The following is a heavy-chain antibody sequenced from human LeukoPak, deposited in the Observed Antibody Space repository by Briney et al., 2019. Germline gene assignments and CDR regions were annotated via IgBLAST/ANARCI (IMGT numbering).Heavy chain of an antibody. D-gene: IGHD3-3*01. J-gene: IGHJ6*02. Sequence: ASVKVSCKASGYTFTSYGISWVRQAPGQGLEWMGWISAYNGDTNYAQRFQGRITVTTDTSTTTAYMELRSLRSDDTAVYYCATLGDVLRLFPLISLDGMDVWGQGTTVTVSS. CDR3: ATLGDVLRLFPLISLDGMDV. V-gene: IGHV1-18*01. CDR1: GYTFTSYG. CDR2: ISAYNGDT.